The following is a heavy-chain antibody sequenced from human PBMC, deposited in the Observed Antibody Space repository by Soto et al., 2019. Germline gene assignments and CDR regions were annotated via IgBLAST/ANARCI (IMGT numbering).Heavy chain of an antibody. J-gene: IGHJ5*02. V-gene: IGHV1-69*13. CDR3: ARVDTAMGWIDP. D-gene: IGHD5-18*01. CDR2: IIPIFGTA. CDR1: GGTFSSYA. Sequence: SVKVSCKAAGGTFSSYAISWVRQAPGQGLEWMGGIIPIFGTANYAQKFQGRVTITADESTSTAYMELSSLRSEDTAVYYCARVDTAMGWIDPWGQGTLVTVSS.